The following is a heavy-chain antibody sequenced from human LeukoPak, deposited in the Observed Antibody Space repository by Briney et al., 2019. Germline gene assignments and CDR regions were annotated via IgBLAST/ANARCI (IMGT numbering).Heavy chain of an antibody. Sequence: ASVKVSCKASGYTFTSYYIHWVRQAPGQGLEWMGIINPSGGSTTYAPKFQGRVTMTMDTSTSTLYMELNSLTSEDTAVYYCARGGGFKAVALFDPWGQGTLVTVSS. CDR1: GYTFTSYY. CDR2: INPSGGST. V-gene: IGHV1-46*01. J-gene: IGHJ5*02. CDR3: ARGGGFKAVALFDP. D-gene: IGHD6-19*01.